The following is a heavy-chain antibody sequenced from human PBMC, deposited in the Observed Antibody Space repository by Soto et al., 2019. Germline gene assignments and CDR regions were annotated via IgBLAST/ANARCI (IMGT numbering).Heavy chain of an antibody. D-gene: IGHD1-26*01. CDR2: MEPSTGRT. CDR1: GYSFTSLD. Sequence: GASVKGSCTASGYSFTSLDINWVRQTAGQGLEWMGWMEPSTGRTGYAQKLQGRVTMTRDTSINTAYMELTTLTSDDTAFYYCARGVSAGVDYWGQGTLVTVSS. J-gene: IGHJ4*02. V-gene: IGHV1-8*01. CDR3: ARGVSAGVDY.